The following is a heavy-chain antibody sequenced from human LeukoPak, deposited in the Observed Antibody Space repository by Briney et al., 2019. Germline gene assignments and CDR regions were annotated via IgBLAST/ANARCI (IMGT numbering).Heavy chain of an antibody. V-gene: IGHV4-59*08. CDR1: GGSISSYY. Sequence: TSETLSLTCTVSGGSISSYYWSWIRQPPGKGLEWIGYIYYSGSTNYNPSLKSRVTISVDTSKNQFSLKLSSVTAADTAVYYCARRRYYDSSGYYYVWDAFDIWGQGTMVTVSS. CDR3: ARRRYYDSSGYYYVWDAFDI. D-gene: IGHD3-22*01. CDR2: IYYSGST. J-gene: IGHJ3*02.